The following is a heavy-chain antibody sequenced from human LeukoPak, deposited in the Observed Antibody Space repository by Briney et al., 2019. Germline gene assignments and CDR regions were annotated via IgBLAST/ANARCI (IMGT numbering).Heavy chain of an antibody. CDR3: AREEVGAIYFDY. V-gene: IGHV4-59*01. J-gene: IGHJ4*02. CDR1: GGSFSGYY. D-gene: IGHD1-26*01. Sequence: SETLSLTCAVYGGSFSGYYWSWIRQPPGKGLEWIGYIYYSGSTNYNPSLKSRVTISVDTSKNQFSLKLSSVTAADTAVYYCAREEVGAIYFDYWGQGTLVTVSS. CDR2: IYYSGST.